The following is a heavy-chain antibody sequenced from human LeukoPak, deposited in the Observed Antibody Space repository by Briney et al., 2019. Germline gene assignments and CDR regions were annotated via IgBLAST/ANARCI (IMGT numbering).Heavy chain of an antibody. D-gene: IGHD6-19*01. J-gene: IGHJ4*02. CDR3: AGRAQTTGWSFDY. V-gene: IGHV4-4*07. CDR1: GGSISSYY. CDR2: IHTSGST. Sequence: SETLSLTCIVSGGSISSYYWSWIRQPAGKGLEWIGQIHTSGSTNYNPSLKSRVAMSVDTSKNQSSLELSSVTAADTAVYYCAGRAQTTGWSFDYWGQGALVTVSS.